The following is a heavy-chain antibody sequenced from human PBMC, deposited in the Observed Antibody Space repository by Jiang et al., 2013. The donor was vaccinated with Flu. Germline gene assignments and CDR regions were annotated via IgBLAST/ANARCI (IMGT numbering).Heavy chain of an antibody. D-gene: IGHD3-16*01. J-gene: IGHJ4*02. CDR2: IFTSGNA. Sequence: PSETLSLTCAVSGDSVRRYYWSWLRQPAGQGLEWIGRIFTSGNADYNPSLKSRVTVSVDTSKSQFSLRLSSVTAADTAVYYCARSGDYYEFDYWGQGILVTVSS. CDR1: GDSVRRYY. CDR3: ARSGDYYEFDY. V-gene: IGHV4-4*07.